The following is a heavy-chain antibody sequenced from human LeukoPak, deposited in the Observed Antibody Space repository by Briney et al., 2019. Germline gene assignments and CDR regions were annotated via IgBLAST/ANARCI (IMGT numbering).Heavy chain of an antibody. D-gene: IGHD5-12*01. V-gene: IGHV1-18*01. CDR1: GYTFTSYD. Sequence: ASVKVSCKASGYTFTSYDINWVRQATGQGLEWMGWISSYKSNTNYAQKFQGRVTMTTDTSTSTAYMELRSLRSDDTAVYYCAIQPVSGYDPDYWGQGTLVTVSS. CDR2: ISSYKSNT. J-gene: IGHJ4*02. CDR3: AIQPVSGYDPDY.